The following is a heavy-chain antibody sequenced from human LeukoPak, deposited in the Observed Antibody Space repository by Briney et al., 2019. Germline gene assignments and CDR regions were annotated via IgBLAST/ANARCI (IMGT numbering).Heavy chain of an antibody. V-gene: IGHV1-3*01. J-gene: IGHJ3*02. CDR2: INAGNGNT. CDR3: ARETGYYAAFDI. CDR1: GYTFTSYA. Sequence: ASVKVSCKASGYTFTSYAMHWVRQAPGQRLEWMGWINAGNGNTKYSREFQGRVTITRDTSASTAYMELSSLRSDDTAVYYCARETGYYAAFDIWGQGTMVTVSS. D-gene: IGHD2-2*01.